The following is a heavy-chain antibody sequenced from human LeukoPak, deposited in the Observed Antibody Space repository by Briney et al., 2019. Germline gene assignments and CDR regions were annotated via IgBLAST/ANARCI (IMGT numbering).Heavy chain of an antibody. V-gene: IGHV3-30*03. CDR3: ARDWGYDSGTYCVY. CDR1: GFTFSSYS. CDR2: ISYDGKKR. D-gene: IGHD3-10*01. Sequence: GGSLRLSCAASGFTFSSYSMHWVRQAPGKGLEWVAVISYDGKKRFYADSVKGRFTISRDNSKNTVDLQMNSLRAEDMTVYYCARDWGYDSGTYCVYWGQGTLVTVSS. J-gene: IGHJ4*02.